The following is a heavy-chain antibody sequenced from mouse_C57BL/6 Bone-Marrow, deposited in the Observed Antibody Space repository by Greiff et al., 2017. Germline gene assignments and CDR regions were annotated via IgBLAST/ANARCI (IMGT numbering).Heavy chain of an antibody. Sequence: VQLQQSGAELVRPGASVKLSCTASGFTFKDDYMHWVQQRPGQGLEWLGWIGPGSGYTEYASKFQGKATITADTSSNTAYLQLSSLTSEDTAVYSCAPLAWFAYWGQGTLVTVSA. J-gene: IGHJ3*01. CDR3: APLAWFAY. V-gene: IGHV14-4*01. CDR1: GFTFKDDY. CDR2: IGPGSGYT.